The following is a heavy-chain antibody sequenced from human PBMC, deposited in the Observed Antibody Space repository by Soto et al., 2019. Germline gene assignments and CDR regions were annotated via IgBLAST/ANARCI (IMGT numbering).Heavy chain of an antibody. Sequence: PSETLSLTCTVSGGSISSYYWSWIRQPPGKGLEWIGEIYHSGSTNYNPSLKSRVTISVDKSKNQFSLKLSSVTAADTAVYYCARDRGRRPSTSFDYWGQGTLVTVSS. CDR3: ARDRGRRPSTSFDY. D-gene: IGHD1-26*01. J-gene: IGHJ4*02. CDR2: IYHSGST. V-gene: IGHV4-59*12. CDR1: GGSISSYY.